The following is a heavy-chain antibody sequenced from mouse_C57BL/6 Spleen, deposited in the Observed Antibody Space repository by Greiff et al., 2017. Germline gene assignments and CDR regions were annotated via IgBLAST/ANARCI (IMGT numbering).Heavy chain of an antibody. CDR2: IYPGSGST. J-gene: IGHJ2*01. CDR3: AGARHDDGSSPDY. V-gene: IGHV1-55*01. D-gene: IGHD1-1*01. CDR1: GYTFTSYW. Sequence: QVQLQQPGAELVKPGASVKMSCKASGYTFTSYWITWVKQRPGQGLEWIGDIYPGSGSTNYNAQFKSKATLTVDTSSSTAYMQLSSLTSEDEAAYYCAGARHDDGSSPDYWGQGTTLTVSS.